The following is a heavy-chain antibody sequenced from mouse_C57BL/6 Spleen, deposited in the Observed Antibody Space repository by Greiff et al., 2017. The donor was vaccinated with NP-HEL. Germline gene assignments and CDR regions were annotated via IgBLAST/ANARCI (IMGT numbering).Heavy chain of an antibody. D-gene: IGHD2-4*01. CDR1: GYTFTSYW. J-gene: IGHJ3*01. V-gene: IGHV1-5*01. CDR2: IYPGNSDT. Sequence: EVQRVESGTVLARPGASVKMSCKTSGYTFTSYWMHWVKQRPGQGLEWIGAIYPGNSDTSYNQKFKGKAKLTAVTSASTAYMELSSLTNEDSAVYYCTRFLQKRDDYDWFAYWGQGTLVTVSA. CDR3: TRFLQKRDDYDWFAY.